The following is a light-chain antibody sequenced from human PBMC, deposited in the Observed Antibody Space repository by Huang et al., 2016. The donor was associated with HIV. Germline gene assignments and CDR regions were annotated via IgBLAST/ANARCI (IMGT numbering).Light chain of an antibody. J-gene: IGKJ5*01. V-gene: IGKV3-15*01. Sequence: EIVMTQSPATLSVSPGERATLSCRASQSVSSNLAWYQQKHGQAPRLLIYGASTRVTGVPARFSGSGSGTEFTLTISSLQSEDFAVYYCQQYDNGPIAFGQGTRLGI. CDR3: QQYDNGPIA. CDR2: GAS. CDR1: QSVSSN.